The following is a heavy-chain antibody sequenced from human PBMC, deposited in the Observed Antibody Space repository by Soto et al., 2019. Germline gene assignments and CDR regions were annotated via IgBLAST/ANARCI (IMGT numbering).Heavy chain of an antibody. CDR2: ITKSGSPR. Sequence: GGSLRLSCAASGFTVSNYEMSWVRQAPGKGLEWVSFITKSGSPRYYADSVKGRFTISRDNAKNSLYLQMNSLRAEDTAVYYCARDIGYYYDSDGYYLVSDAFDIWGQGTMFTVSS. V-gene: IGHV3-48*03. D-gene: IGHD3-22*01. CDR1: GFTVSNYE. J-gene: IGHJ3*02. CDR3: ARDIGYYYDSDGYYLVSDAFDI.